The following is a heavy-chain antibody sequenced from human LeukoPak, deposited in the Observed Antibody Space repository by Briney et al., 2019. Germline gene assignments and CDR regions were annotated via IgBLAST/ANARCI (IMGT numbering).Heavy chain of an antibody. Sequence: GGSLRLSCAASGFTFSSYEMNWVRQAAGKGLEWVSYISSSGSTIYYADSVKGRFTISRANAQNYMYLQMSSLRAEDTAVYYCARGRTNYYYDSSGYYRDAFDIWGQGTMVTVSS. CDR3: ARGRTNYYYDSSGYYRDAFDI. D-gene: IGHD3-22*01. V-gene: IGHV3-48*03. CDR2: ISSSGSTI. CDR1: GFTFSSYE. J-gene: IGHJ3*02.